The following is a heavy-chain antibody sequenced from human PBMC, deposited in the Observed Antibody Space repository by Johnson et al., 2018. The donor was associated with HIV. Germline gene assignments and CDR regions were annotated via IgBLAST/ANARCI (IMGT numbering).Heavy chain of an antibody. J-gene: IGHJ3*02. D-gene: IGHD6-6*01. CDR2: ISNSGSTI. V-gene: IGHV3-11*04. CDR1: GFRFSNAW. CDR3: AKCVYSSSSWMLFDI. Sequence: QVQLVESGGGLVKPRGSLRLSCAGSGFRFSNAWMSWVRQAPAKGLEWISYISNSGSTIYYADSVKGRFTISRDNAKNTLYLQMNSLRAEDTAVYYCAKCVYSSSSWMLFDIWGQGTMVTVSS.